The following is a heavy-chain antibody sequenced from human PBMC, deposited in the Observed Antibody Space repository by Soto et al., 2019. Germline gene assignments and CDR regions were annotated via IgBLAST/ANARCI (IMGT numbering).Heavy chain of an antibody. J-gene: IGHJ2*01. D-gene: IGHD5-18*01. Sequence: PGGSLRLSCAASGFTISSNYMHWVRQAPGKGLEWVSVAYSDGTTHYADSVKGRFTISRDNSKNTLYLQMNSLRSEDTAVYFCARDWGLDAGLYWYFDLWGRGALVTVSS. V-gene: IGHV3-53*01. CDR2: AYSDGTT. CDR1: GFTISSNY. CDR3: ARDWGLDAGLYWYFDL.